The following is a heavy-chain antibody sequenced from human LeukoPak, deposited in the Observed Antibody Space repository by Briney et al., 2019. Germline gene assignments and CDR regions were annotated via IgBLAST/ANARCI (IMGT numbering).Heavy chain of an antibody. CDR2: XXXXXGXX. D-gene: IGHD6-19*01. J-gene: IGHJ4*02. Sequence: ASVKVSCKASGYTFTSYGIXXXRQAPXQGXXXXGWXXXXXGXXXXXXKLQGRXXXXXXTSTSTAYMELRSLRSDDTAMYYCAIDSSGWYRPNYWGQGTLVTVSS. V-gene: IGHV1-18*01. CDR1: GYTFTSYG. CDR3: AIDSSGWYRPNY.